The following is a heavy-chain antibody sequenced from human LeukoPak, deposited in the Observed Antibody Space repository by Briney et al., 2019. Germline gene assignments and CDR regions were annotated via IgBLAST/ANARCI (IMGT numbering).Heavy chain of an antibody. D-gene: IGHD2-2*01. CDR2: IKQDGSEK. J-gene: IGHJ6*02. CDR1: GFTFSSYW. Sequence: GGSLRLSCAASGFTFSSYWMSWVRQAPGKGLEWVANIKQDGSEKYYVDSVKGRFTISRDNAKNSLYLQMNSLRAEDTAVYYCARDEGPRYCSSTSCGGMDVWGQGTTVTVSS. CDR3: ARDEGPRYCSSTSCGGMDV. V-gene: IGHV3-7*01.